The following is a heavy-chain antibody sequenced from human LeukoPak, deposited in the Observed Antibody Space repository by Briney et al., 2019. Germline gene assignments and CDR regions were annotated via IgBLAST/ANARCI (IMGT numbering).Heavy chain of an antibody. J-gene: IGHJ3*02. CDR1: GFTFSRYT. CDR3: AREADGFDI. Sequence: PTGGSLRLSCSASGFTFSRYTMHWVRQAPGKGLEWVALLAYDDTFRYYADSVKGRFTISRDTAKTTLDLQMNSLTTEDTALYYCAREADGFDIWGQGTMVTLSS. V-gene: IGHV3-30*01. CDR2: LAYDDTFR.